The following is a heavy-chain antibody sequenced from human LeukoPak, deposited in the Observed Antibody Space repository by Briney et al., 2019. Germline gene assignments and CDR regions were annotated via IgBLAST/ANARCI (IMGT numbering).Heavy chain of an antibody. CDR1: GFTFSDYW. CDR3: ASRQSSITFGGVIVHDAFDI. J-gene: IGHJ3*02. CDR2: IKSDGGLT. Sequence: PGGSLRLSCAASGFTFSDYWMHWVRQAPGKGLVWVSRIKSDGGLTNYADSVKGRFTISRDNTKNTLYLQMNSLRAEDTAVYYCASRQSSITFGGVIVHDAFDIWGQGTMVTVSS. V-gene: IGHV3-74*01. D-gene: IGHD3-16*02.